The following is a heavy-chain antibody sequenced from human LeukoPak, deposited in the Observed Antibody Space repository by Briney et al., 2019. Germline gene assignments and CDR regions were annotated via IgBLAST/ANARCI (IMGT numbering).Heavy chain of an antibody. V-gene: IGHV4-4*07. D-gene: IGHD1-7*01. CDR1: GASISSYY. CDR2: IYVTGST. Sequence: SETLSLTCTVSGASISSYYWSWIRQPAGKALEWIGRIYVTGSTTYNPSLESRVTMSLDTSKNHFSLKLRSVTAADTAVYYCARDSGTTGEVKFDPWGQGTLVTVSS. J-gene: IGHJ5*02. CDR3: ARDSGTTGEVKFDP.